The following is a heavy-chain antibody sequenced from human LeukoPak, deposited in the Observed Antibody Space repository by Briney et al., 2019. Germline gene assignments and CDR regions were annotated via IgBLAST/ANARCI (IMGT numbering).Heavy chain of an antibody. CDR3: AKVGYQPLNYYFDY. CDR1: GFTFSSYA. CDR2: ISGSGGST. D-gene: IGHD2-2*01. J-gene: IGHJ4*02. V-gene: IGHV3-23*01. Sequence: PGGSLRLSCAASGFTFSSYAMSWVRQAPGKGLEWVSAISGSGGSTYYADSVKVRFTISRDNSKNTLYLQMNSLRAEDTAVYYCAKVGYQPLNYYFDYWGQGTLVTVSS.